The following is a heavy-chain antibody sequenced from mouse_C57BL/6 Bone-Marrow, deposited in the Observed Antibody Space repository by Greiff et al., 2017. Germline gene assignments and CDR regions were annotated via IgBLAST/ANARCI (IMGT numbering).Heavy chain of an antibody. V-gene: IGHV1-69*01. CDR2: IDPSDSYT. CDR1: GYTFTSYW. J-gene: IGHJ4*01. CDR3: ASHSYYYAMDY. Sequence: QVQLQQPGAELVMPGASVKLSCKASGYTFTSYWMHWVKQRPGQGLEWIGEIDPSDSYTNYNQKFKGKSTLTVDKSSSTAYMQLSSLTSEDSAVYYCASHSYYYAMDYWGQGTSVTVSS.